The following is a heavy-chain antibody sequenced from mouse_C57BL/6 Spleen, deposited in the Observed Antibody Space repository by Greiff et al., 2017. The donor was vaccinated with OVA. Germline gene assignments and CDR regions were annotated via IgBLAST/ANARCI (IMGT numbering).Heavy chain of an antibody. J-gene: IGHJ2*01. V-gene: IGHV1-50*01. D-gene: IGHD1-1*01. CDR1: GYTFTSYW. CDR2: IDPSDSYT. CDR3: ARSGIYYYGSSHSFDY. Sequence: VQLQQPGAELVKPGASVKLSCKASGYTFTSYWMQWVKQRPGQGLEWIGEIDPSDSYTNYNQKFKGKATLTVDTSSSTAYMQLSSLTSEDSAVYYCARSGIYYYGSSHSFDYWGQGTTLTVSS.